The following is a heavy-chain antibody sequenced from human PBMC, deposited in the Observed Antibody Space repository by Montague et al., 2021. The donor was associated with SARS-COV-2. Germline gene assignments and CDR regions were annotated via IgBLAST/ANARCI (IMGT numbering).Heavy chain of an antibody. Sequence: SLRLSCAASGFTFGDYAMHWVRQAPGKGLEWVSGISWNSGSIGYADSVKGRFTISRDHAKNSLYLQMNSLRAEDTALYYCAKDSYYDFWSGYSPGENWFDPWGQGTLVTVSS. CDR2: ISWNSGSI. D-gene: IGHD3-3*01. CDR3: AKDSYYDFWSGYSPGENWFDP. V-gene: IGHV3-9*01. CDR1: GFTFGDYA. J-gene: IGHJ5*02.